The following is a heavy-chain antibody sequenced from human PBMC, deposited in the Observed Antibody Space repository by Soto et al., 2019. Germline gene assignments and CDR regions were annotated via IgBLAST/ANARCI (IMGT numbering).Heavy chain of an antibody. CDR2: ISAYNGNT. J-gene: IGHJ4*02. Sequence: ASVKVSCKASGYTFTSYGISWVRQAPGQGLEWMGWISAYNGNTNYAQKLQSRVTMTTDTSTSTAYMELRSLRSDDTAVYYCARAKPRILWFGESSHFDYWGQGTLVTVSS. CDR1: GYTFTSYG. V-gene: IGHV1-18*01. CDR3: ARAKPRILWFGESSHFDY. D-gene: IGHD3-10*01.